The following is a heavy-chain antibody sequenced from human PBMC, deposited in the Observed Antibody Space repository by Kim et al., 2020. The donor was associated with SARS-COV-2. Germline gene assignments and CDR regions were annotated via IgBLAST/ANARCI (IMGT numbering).Heavy chain of an antibody. D-gene: IGHD6-19*01. J-gene: IGHJ5*02. V-gene: IGHV4-4*09. Sequence: TPSLKRRVTISVDTSKNQFSLKLSAVTAADTAVYYCACYSYSSGSNWFDPWGQGTLVTVSS. CDR3: ACYSYSSGSNWFDP.